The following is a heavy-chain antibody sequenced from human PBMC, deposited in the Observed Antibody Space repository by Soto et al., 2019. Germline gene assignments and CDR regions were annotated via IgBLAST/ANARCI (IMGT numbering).Heavy chain of an antibody. V-gene: IGHV3-23*01. Sequence: GGSLRLSCLASGFTFSDFAMTWVRHVPGRGLEWVASLDGAGGSTYYAESVRGRFSISRDNSQNTLSLQMKRLTVDDTAIYYCAAPRDEYGSGVSWFTYGMDIWGQGTTVTVS. J-gene: IGHJ6*02. D-gene: IGHD3-10*01. CDR2: LDGAGGST. CDR3: AAPRDEYGSGVSWFTYGMDI. CDR1: GFTFSDFA.